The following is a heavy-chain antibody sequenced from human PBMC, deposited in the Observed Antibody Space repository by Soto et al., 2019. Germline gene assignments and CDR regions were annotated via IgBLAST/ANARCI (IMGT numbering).Heavy chain of an antibody. Sequence: PGGSLRLSCAASGFTFSSYGMHWVRQAPGKGLEWVAVIWYDGSNKYYADSVKGRFTISRDNAKRSLYLQMMSLTAEDTAIYYCVRGGGGGLFDPWGQGTMVTVSS. D-gene: IGHD2-15*01. CDR2: IWYDGSNK. J-gene: IGHJ5*02. CDR3: VRGGGGGLFDP. V-gene: IGHV3-33*01. CDR1: GFTFSSYG.